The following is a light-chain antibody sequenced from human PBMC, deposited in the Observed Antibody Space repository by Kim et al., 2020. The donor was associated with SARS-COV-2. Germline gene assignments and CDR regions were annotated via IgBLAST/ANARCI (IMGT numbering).Light chain of an antibody. CDR2: DAS. CDR1: QTINSNY. J-gene: IGKJ2*01. Sequence: IVLTQSPGTLSLSPGERATLSCRTSQTINSNYLAWFQQKPGQAPRLLIHDASSSAPGIPDRFSGSGSGTDFTPTISRVEPEDFAVYYCQQYGAAPDTFGQVTKLEI. V-gene: IGKV3-20*01. CDR3: QQYGAAPDT.